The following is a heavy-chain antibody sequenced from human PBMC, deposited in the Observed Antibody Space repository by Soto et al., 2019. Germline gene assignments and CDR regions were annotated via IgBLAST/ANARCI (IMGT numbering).Heavy chain of an antibody. Sequence: QVQLVESGGGVVQPGRSLRLTCAASGFTFSSNGMHWVRQAPGKGLEWVALIAYDGSKTYYGDSVRGRFTISRDNSENTLFLQTNSLRAEDTAVYYCARWVGGSMFDNSGKYDSWGQGTLVTVSS. D-gene: IGHD3-22*01. CDR3: ARWVGGSMFDNSGKYDS. V-gene: IGHV3-30*03. CDR2: IAYDGSKT. J-gene: IGHJ5*01. CDR1: GFTFSSNG.